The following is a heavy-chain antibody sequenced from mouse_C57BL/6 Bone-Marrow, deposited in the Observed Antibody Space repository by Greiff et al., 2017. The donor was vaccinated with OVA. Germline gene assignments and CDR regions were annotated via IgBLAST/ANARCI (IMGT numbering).Heavy chain of an antibody. D-gene: IGHD3-3*01. Sequence: EVKLVESEGGLVAPGSSPKLSCTASGFTFSDYYMAWVRQVPEKGLEWVANINYDGSSTYYLDSLKSRFIISRDNAKNILYLQMSSLKSEDTATYYCARGGWDWYFDVWGTGTTVTVSS. V-gene: IGHV5-16*01. CDR1: GFTFSDYY. J-gene: IGHJ1*03. CDR3: ARGGWDWYFDV. CDR2: INYDGSST.